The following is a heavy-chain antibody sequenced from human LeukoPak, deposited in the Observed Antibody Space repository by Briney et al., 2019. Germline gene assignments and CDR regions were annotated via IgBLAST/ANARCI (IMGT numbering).Heavy chain of an antibody. V-gene: IGHV3-21*01. CDR1: GFTFDTYN. Sequence: GGSLRLSCAASGFTFDTYNFNWVRQAPGKGLEWVATIRSYSSYRHYGDSVKGRFTISRDDAKRSVYLQMDNVRVEDTAVYFCTRYSEVYYYVDVWGTGTTVTVSS. J-gene: IGHJ6*03. D-gene: IGHD2-21*01. CDR2: IRSYSSYR. CDR3: TRYSEVYYYVDV.